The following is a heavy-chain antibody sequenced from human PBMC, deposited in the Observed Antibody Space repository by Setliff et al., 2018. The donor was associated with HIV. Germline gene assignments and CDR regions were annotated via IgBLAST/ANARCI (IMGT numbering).Heavy chain of an antibody. CDR2: NDYRGST. CDR1: GGSVSSADYS. V-gene: IGHV4-31*11. J-gene: IGHJ4*02. CDR3: ARDGTYCSGGTCGKIFDY. D-gene: IGHD2-15*01. Sequence: SETLSLTCAVSGGSVSSADYSWSWIRQRTGKGLERIGYNDYRGSTYYNPSLKSRILISVDTSKNQVSLKLDSVTAADTAVYYCARDGTYCSGGTCGKIFDYWGQGTLVTVSS.